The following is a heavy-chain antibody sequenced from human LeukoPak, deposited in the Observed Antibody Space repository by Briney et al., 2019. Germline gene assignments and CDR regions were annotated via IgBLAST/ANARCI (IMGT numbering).Heavy chain of an antibody. CDR3: AREWAH. Sequence: HSETLSLTCTVSGYSITSGYYWGWIRQPPGKGLEWIGNIYHSGSTYYNPSLKSRVTISVDTSKNQFSLRLNSVTAADTAVYYCAREWAHWGQGTLVTVSS. V-gene: IGHV4-38-2*02. J-gene: IGHJ4*02. CDR1: GYSITSGYY. CDR2: IYHSGST.